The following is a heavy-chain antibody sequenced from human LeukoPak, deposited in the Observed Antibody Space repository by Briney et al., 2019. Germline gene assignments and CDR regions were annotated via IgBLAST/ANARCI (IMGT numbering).Heavy chain of an antibody. J-gene: IGHJ4*02. CDR3: ARAHSYSTSSLPGY. D-gene: IGHD6-6*01. V-gene: IGHV7-4-1*02. CDR2: INTNTGNP. CDR1: GYTFISYV. Sequence: GASVKVSCKASGYTFISYVMTWVRQAPGQGLEWMGWINTNTGNPTYAQGFTGRSVFSLDTSVSTAYLQISSLKAEDTAVYYCARAHSYSTSSLPGYWGQGTLVTVSS.